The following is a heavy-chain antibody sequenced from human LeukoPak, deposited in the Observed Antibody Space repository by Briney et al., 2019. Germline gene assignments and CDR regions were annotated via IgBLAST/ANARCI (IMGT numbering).Heavy chain of an antibody. CDR2: IYYSGSP. CDR3: ARVQRGYSGYVRTIDY. V-gene: IGHV4-30-4*01. Sequence: PSETLSLTCTVSGGSISSYYWSWIRQPPGKGLEWIGYIYYSGSPYYNPSLKSRVTISVDTSKNQFSLKLSSVTAADTAVYYCARVQRGYSGYVRTIDYWGQGTLVTVSS. D-gene: IGHD5-12*01. CDR1: GGSISSYY. J-gene: IGHJ4*02.